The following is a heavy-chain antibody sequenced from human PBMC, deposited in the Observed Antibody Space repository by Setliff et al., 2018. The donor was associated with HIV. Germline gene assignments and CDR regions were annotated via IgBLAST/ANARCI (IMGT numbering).Heavy chain of an antibody. CDR2: MNPNSGNT. D-gene: IGHD2-15*01. Sequence: ASVKVSCKASGYTFTSYDINWVRQATGQGLEWMGWMNPNSGNTGHAQKFQGRVTMTRDTSISTAYMELSRLRSDDTAVYYCARDLAYCSGGSCYRPFIYYFYYMDVWGKGATVTVSS. CDR1: GYTFTSYD. CDR3: ARDLAYCSGGSCYRPFIYYFYYMDV. V-gene: IGHV1-8*01. J-gene: IGHJ6*03.